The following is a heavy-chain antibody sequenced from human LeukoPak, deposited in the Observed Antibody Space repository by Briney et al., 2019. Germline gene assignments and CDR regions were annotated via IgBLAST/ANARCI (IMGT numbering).Heavy chain of an antibody. V-gene: IGHV5-51*01. CDR3: ARGLYCSGGSCRFDY. CDR1: GYSFTSSW. D-gene: IGHD2-15*01. CDR2: IYPGDSDI. J-gene: IGHJ4*02. Sequence: GAHMKISCEGSGYSFTSSWIGWVRQMPGKGLEWMGIIYPGDSDIRYSPSFQGQVTISADKSITTAYLQWSSLKASDTAIYYCARGLYCSGGSCRFDYWGQGTLVTVSS.